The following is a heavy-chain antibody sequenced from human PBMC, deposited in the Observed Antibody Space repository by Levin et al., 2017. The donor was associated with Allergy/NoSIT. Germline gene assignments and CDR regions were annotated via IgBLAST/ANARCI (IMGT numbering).Heavy chain of an antibody. Sequence: GESLKISCSASGFTFSRYAMNWVRQAPGKGLEYISIISSNGGSTHYEDSVKGRFTISRDNSKNTLYLQMSSLRADDTAVYYCVKGHSINYDFLTGQDYCDYWGQGTLVTVSS. CDR3: VKGHSINYDFLTGQDYCDY. CDR1: GFTFSRYA. CDR2: ISSNGGST. J-gene: IGHJ4*02. D-gene: IGHD3-9*01. V-gene: IGHV3-64D*06.